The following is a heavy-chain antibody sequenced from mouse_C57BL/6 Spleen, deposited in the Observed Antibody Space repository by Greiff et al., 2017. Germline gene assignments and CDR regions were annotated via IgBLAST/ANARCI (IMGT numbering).Heavy chain of an antibody. V-gene: IGHV2-6-1*01. D-gene: IGHD1-1*01. Sequence: VKLEESGPGLVAPSQSLSITCTVSGFSLTSYGVHWVRQPPGKGLEWLVVIWSDGSTTYNSALKSRLSISKDNSKSQVFLKMNSLQTDDTAMYYCARHDGPYYYAMDYWGQGTSVTVSS. J-gene: IGHJ4*01. CDR1: GFSLTSYG. CDR2: IWSDGST. CDR3: ARHDGPYYYAMDY.